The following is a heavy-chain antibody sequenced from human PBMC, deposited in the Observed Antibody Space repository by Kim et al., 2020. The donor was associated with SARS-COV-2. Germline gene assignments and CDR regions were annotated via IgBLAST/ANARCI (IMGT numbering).Heavy chain of an antibody. CDR2: INHSGST. Sequence: SETLSLTCAVYGGSFSGYYWSWIRQPPGKGLEWIGEINHSGSTNYNPSLKSRVTISVDTSKNQFSLKLSSVTAADTAVYYCASYRSSSSFDYWSQGTLVT. D-gene: IGHD6-6*01. V-gene: IGHV4-34*01. CDR3: ASYRSSSSFDY. J-gene: IGHJ4*02. CDR1: GGSFSGYY.